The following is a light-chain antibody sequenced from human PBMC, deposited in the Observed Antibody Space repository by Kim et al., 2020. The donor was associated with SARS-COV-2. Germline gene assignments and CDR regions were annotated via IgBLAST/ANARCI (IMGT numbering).Light chain of an antibody. Sequence: SYELTQPPSVSVSPGQTASITCSGDKLGGKYVCWYQQKPGQSPVLVIYQDNKRPSGIPERISGSNSGSTATLTISGTQAMDEADYYCQAWDSGIVVFGTGTKVTVL. CDR1: KLGGKY. V-gene: IGLV3-1*01. J-gene: IGLJ1*01. CDR2: QDN. CDR3: QAWDSGIVV.